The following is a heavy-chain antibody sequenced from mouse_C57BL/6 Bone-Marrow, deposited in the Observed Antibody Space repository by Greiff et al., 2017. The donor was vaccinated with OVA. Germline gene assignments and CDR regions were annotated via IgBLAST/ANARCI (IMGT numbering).Heavy chain of an antibody. J-gene: IGHJ1*03. CDR1: GFNIKDYY. D-gene: IGHD2-3*01. Sequence: EVQLQQSGAELVRPGASVKLSCTASGFNIKDYYMHWVKQRPEQGLEWIGRIDTEDGGTEYAPQFQGKATMTADTSSNTAYLQLSSLTSEDTAVYYWTPDGYQFSHWYFDVWGTGTTVTVAS. CDR2: IDTEDGGT. V-gene: IGHV14-1*01. CDR3: TPDGYQFSHWYFDV.